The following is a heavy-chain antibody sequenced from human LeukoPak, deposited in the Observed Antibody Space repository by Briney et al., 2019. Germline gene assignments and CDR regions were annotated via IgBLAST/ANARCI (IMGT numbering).Heavy chain of an antibody. J-gene: IGHJ4*02. D-gene: IGHD5-12*01. V-gene: IGHV6-1*01. CDR3: ARDVVGMGGYGAYDGLPLDY. CDR1: GDSVCNNRAA. Sequence: KVSQTLSLICAISGDSVCNNRAAWHWIRQSPSRGVEWLARTYDRSKWNNDYALSVQGRITVTADSSKNQFSLQLNSVTPEDSAVYYCARDVVGMGGYGAYDGLPLDYWDQGILVTVSS. CDR2: TYDRSKWNN.